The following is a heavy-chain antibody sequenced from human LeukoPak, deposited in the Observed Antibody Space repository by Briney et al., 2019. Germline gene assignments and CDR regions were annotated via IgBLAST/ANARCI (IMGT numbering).Heavy chain of an antibody. J-gene: IGHJ4*02. CDR2: IYYSGST. Sequence: QSSETLSLTCTVSGGSISSSSYYWGWIRQPPGKGLEWIGSIYYSGSTYYNPSLKSRVTISVDTSKNQFSLKLSSVTAADTAVYYCARRQMRVGDLRKTNFDYWGQGTLVTVSS. CDR1: GGSISSSSYY. CDR3: ARRQMRVGDLRKTNFDY. D-gene: IGHD3-22*01. V-gene: IGHV4-39*01.